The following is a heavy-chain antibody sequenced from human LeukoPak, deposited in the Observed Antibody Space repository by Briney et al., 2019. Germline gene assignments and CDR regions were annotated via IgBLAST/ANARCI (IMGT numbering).Heavy chain of an antibody. J-gene: IGHJ4*02. CDR3: ARGRGSRIAVAVNFDY. CDR2: ISSSSSYI. D-gene: IGHD6-19*01. Sequence: GGSLRLSCAASGFTFSSYSMNWVRQAPGKGLEWVSSISSSSSYIYYADSVKGRFTISRDNAKNSLYLQMNSLRAEDTAVYYCARGRGSRIAVAVNFDYWGQGTLVTVSS. V-gene: IGHV3-21*01. CDR1: GFTFSSYS.